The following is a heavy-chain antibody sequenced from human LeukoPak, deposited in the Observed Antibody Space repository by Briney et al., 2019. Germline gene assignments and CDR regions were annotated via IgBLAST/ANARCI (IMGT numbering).Heavy chain of an antibody. V-gene: IGHV3-23*01. CDR3: AKTIEKLERRTSDAFDI. D-gene: IGHD1-1*01. J-gene: IGHJ3*02. Sequence: SCKASGYTFTSYGISWVRQAPGKGLEWVSAISGSGGSTFYADSVKGRLTISRDNSKNTLYLQMNSLRAEDTAVYYCAKTIEKLERRTSDAFDIWGQGTMVTVSS. CDR2: ISGSGGST. CDR1: GYTFTSYG.